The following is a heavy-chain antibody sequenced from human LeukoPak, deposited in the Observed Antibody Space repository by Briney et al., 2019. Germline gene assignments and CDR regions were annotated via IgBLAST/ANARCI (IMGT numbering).Heavy chain of an antibody. CDR3: ARAIQLWSSDY. D-gene: IGHD5-18*01. J-gene: IGHJ4*02. Sequence: GGSLRLSCAASGFTFSSHAMSWVRQAPGKGLEWVAVIWYDGSNKYYADSVKGRFTISRDNSKNTLYLQMNSLRAEDTAVYYCARAIQLWSSDYWGQGTLVTVSS. CDR2: IWYDGSNK. CDR1: GFTFSSHA. V-gene: IGHV3-33*08.